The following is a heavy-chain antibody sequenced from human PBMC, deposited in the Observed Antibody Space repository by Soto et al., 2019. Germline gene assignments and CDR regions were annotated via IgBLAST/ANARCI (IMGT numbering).Heavy chain of an antibody. CDR3: ATLPPRIVVALLPIPT. D-gene: IGHD2-21*01. J-gene: IGHJ5*02. CDR2: IYHSGSP. V-gene: IGHV4-4*02. Sequence: QVQLRESGPGLVKTSGTLSLTCVVSGGSISSTNWWTWVRQPPGKGLEGIGEIYHSGSPTFSPSLRGRATISVDKSHNQFSLRLRSVTAADTAVYYCATLPPRIVVALLPIPTWGQGILVTVSS. CDR1: GGSISSTNW.